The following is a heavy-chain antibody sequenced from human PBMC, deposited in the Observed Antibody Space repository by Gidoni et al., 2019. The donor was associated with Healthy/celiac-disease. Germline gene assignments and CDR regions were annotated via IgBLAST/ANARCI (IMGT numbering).Heavy chain of an antibody. CDR3: ARDSVWVWYFDL. Sequence: QVPLVHSVAEVNKPASSVRVSFKASLCTFSSYPITWVRQAPGQGLEWMGRIIPIIGIANYAQKFQGRVTITADKSTSTAYMELSSLRSEDTAVYYCARDSVWVWYFDLWGRGTLVTVSS. D-gene: IGHD2-8*01. V-gene: IGHV1-69*04. CDR2: IIPIIGIA. CDR1: LCTFSSYP. J-gene: IGHJ2*01.